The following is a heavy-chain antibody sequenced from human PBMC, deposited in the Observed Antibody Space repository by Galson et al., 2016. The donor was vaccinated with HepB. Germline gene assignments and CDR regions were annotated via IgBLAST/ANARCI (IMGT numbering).Heavy chain of an antibody. CDR1: GDSISSLEYY. J-gene: IGHJ6*01. CDR3: ATGISVAGKYYY. D-gene: IGHD6-19*01. CDR2: IYYSGST. Sequence: SETLSLTCIVSGDSISSLEYYWGWIRQPPGRGLEWIGSIYYSGSTSYNPSLASRVTISVDTSKNQFSLRLSSVTAADTAVYYCATGISVAGKYYY. V-gene: IGHV4-39*01.